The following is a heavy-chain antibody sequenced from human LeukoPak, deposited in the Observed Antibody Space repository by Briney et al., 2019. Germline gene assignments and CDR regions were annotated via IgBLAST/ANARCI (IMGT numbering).Heavy chain of an antibody. Sequence: ASVKVSCKTSGYTFTNYYIHWVRQARGQGREWMGWIVPNSGGTKHAQKFQGRVTMTRDTSISTAYMELSRLRYDDTAVYYCATLGATSFDYWGQGALVTVSS. CDR3: ATLGATSFDY. CDR1: GYTFTNYY. V-gene: IGHV1-2*02. CDR2: IVPNSGGT. J-gene: IGHJ4*02. D-gene: IGHD1-26*01.